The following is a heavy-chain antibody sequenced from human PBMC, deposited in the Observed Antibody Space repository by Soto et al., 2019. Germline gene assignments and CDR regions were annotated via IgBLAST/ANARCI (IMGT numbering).Heavy chain of an antibody. J-gene: IGHJ4*02. CDR2: MNPSSGNT. Sequence: QVQLVQSGAEVKKPGASVKVSCKASGYTFTNYDINWVRQATGQGLEWMGWMNPSSGNTGYVQKFQGRVTMTRNTSTSTAYMAVTSLTSDDTAVYYCARTRLCGGDCYSAYYFDFWGQGALVTVSS. CDR1: GYTFTNYD. D-gene: IGHD2-21*02. CDR3: ARTRLCGGDCYSAYYFDF. V-gene: IGHV1-8*01.